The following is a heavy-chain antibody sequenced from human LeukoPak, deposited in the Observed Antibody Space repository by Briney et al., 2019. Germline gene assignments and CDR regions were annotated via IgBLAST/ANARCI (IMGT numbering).Heavy chain of an antibody. CDR3: ARDLPTYYYDSSGSPLGY. J-gene: IGHJ4*02. D-gene: IGHD3-22*01. Sequence: GGSLRLSCAASGFTFSSYAMHWVRQAPGKGLEWVAVISYDGSNKYYADSVKGRFTISRDNSKNTLYLQMNSLRAEDTAVYYCARDLPTYYYDSSGSPLGYWGQGTLVTVSS. CDR2: ISYDGSNK. CDR1: GFTFSSYA. V-gene: IGHV3-30*14.